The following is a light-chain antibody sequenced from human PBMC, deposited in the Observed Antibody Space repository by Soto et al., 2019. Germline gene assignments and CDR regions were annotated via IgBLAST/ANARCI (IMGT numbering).Light chain of an antibody. Sequence: EIVMTQSPATLSVSPGERATLSCRASQRLSSNLAWYQQKPGQAPRLLIYGVSTRATGVPARFSGSGSGTEFILTISSLQAEDFVVYYCQQYGSSITVGQRTRLDI. CDR1: QRLSSN. CDR3: QQYGSSIT. J-gene: IGKJ5*01. CDR2: GVS. V-gene: IGKV3-15*01.